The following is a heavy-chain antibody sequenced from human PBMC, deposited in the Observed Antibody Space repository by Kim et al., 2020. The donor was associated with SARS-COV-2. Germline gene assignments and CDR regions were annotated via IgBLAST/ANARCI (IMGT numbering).Heavy chain of an antibody. CDR3: ARVSLGSSSWYYFDY. D-gene: IGHD6-13*01. Sequence: DSLTGRFTISRDNAKNSLCLQMNSLRADDTAVYYCARVSLGSSSWYYFDYWGQGTLVTVSS. J-gene: IGHJ4*02. V-gene: IGHV3-11*05.